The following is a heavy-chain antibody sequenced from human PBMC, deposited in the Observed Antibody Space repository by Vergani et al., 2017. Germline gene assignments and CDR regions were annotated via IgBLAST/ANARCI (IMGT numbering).Heavy chain of an antibody. CDR2: ISNSGNTI. D-gene: IGHD3-10*01. Sequence: QVQLVESGGGLVKPGGSLRLSCAASGFSFSDHYMTWIRQAPGKGLEWVSYISNSGNTIEYADSVKGRFTISRDNSKNTLYLQMNSLRAEDTAVYYCARGGRFESPSRNYYYYMDVWGNGTTVTVSS. V-gene: IGHV3-11*04. J-gene: IGHJ6*03. CDR3: ARGGRFESPSRNYYYYMDV. CDR1: GFSFSDHY.